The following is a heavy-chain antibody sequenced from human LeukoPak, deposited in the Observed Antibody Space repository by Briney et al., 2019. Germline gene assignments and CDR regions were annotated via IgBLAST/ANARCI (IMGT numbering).Heavy chain of an antibody. CDR1: GYTFTSYD. CDR2: MNPNSGNT. V-gene: IGHV1-8*01. Sequence: ATVKVSCKASGYTFTSYDINWVRQATGQGLEWMGWMNPNSGNTGYAQKFQGRVTMTRDTSTSTVYMELSSLRSEDTAVYYCARAYCSGGSCYRRGAFDIWGQGTMVTVSS. CDR3: ARAYCSGGSCYRRGAFDI. D-gene: IGHD2-15*01. J-gene: IGHJ3*02.